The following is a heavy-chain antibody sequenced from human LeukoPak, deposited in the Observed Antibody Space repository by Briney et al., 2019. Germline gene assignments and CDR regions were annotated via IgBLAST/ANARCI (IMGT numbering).Heavy chain of an antibody. CDR2: IKQDGSEK. Sequence: PGGSLRLSCAASGFTFSSYWMSWVRQAPGKGLEWVANIKQDGSEKYYVDSVKGRFTISRDNAKNSLYLQMNSLRAEDTAVYYCARDRDSSSWYYDAFDIWGQGTMVTVSS. D-gene: IGHD6-13*01. CDR1: GFTFSSYW. J-gene: IGHJ3*02. V-gene: IGHV3-7*01. CDR3: ARDRDSSSWYYDAFDI.